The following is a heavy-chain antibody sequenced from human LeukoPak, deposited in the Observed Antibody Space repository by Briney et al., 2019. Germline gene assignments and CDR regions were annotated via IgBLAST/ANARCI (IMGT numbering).Heavy chain of an antibody. D-gene: IGHD3-3*01. CDR2: ISWNSGSI. J-gene: IGHJ4*02. CDR3: AKDYRPHDFWSGLVDY. V-gene: IGHV3-9*01. CDR1: GFTFDDYV. Sequence: GGSLRLSCEASGFTFDDYVMHWVRQAPGKGLEWVSGISWNSGSIAYADSVKGRFTISRDNSKNTLYLQMNSLRAEDTAVYYCAKDYRPHDFWSGLVDYWGQGTLVTVSS.